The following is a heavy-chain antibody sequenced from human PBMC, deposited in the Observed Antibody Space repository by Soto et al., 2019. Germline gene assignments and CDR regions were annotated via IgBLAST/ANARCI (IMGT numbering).Heavy chain of an antibody. V-gene: IGHV3-30*18. D-gene: IGHD2-15*01. CDR1: GFTFSSYG. J-gene: IGHJ4*02. Sequence: GGSLRLSCAASGFTFSSYGMHWVRQAPGKGLEWVAVISYDGSNKYYADSVKGRFTISRDNSKNTLYLQMNSLRAEDTAVYYCAKAGVYCSGVSCYFDYWGQGTLVTVSS. CDR3: AKAGVYCSGVSCYFDY. CDR2: ISYDGSNK.